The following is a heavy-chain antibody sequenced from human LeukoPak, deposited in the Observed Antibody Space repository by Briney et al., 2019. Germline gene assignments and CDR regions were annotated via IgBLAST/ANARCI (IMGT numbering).Heavy chain of an antibody. Sequence: PSETLSFTCTVSGGSISSGGYYWSWIRQHPGKGLEWIGYIYYSGSTYYNPSLKRRVTISVDTSKNQFSLKLRSVTAADTAVYYCARAVHCSSTSCSKHFDYWGQGTLVTVSS. CDR3: ARAVHCSSTSCSKHFDY. D-gene: IGHD2-2*01. V-gene: IGHV4-31*03. CDR1: GGSISSGGYY. J-gene: IGHJ4*02. CDR2: IYYSGST.